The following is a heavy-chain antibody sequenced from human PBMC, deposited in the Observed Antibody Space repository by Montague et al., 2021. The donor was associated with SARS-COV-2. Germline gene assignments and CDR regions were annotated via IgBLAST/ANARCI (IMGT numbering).Heavy chain of an antibody. V-gene: IGHV4-61*08. CDR3: ARALVPEEWLFGGDYYYYMDV. CDR2: IYYSGST. Sequence: SETLSLTCVVSGDSIRSDDHYWSWIRQPPGKGLEWIGYIYYSGSTNYXXXLKRRVTISVDTSKNQFSLKLSSVTAADTAVYYCARALVPEEWLFGGDYYYYMDVWGKGTTVTVSS. CDR1: GDSIRSDDHY. J-gene: IGHJ6*03. D-gene: IGHD3-3*01.